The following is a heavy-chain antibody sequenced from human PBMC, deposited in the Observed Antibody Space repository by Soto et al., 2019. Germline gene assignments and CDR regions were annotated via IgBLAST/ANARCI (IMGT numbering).Heavy chain of an antibody. CDR1: GYTFTSYA. J-gene: IGHJ3*02. Sequence: GASVKVSCKASGYTFTSYAMHWVRQAPGQRLEWMGWINAGNGNTKYSQKFQGRVTITRDTSASTAYMELSSLRSEDTAVYYCARDLRIRSSSTSQTIHGDAFDIWGQGTMVTVSS. D-gene: IGHD2-2*01. V-gene: IGHV1-3*01. CDR3: ARDLRIRSSSTSQTIHGDAFDI. CDR2: INAGNGNT.